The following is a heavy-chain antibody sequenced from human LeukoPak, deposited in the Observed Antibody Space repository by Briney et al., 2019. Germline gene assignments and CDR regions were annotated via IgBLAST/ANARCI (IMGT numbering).Heavy chain of an antibody. Sequence: GGSLRLSCAASGFTFSDFAMIWVRQTPGKGLEWVSSTFQGGGEIHYADSVRGRFTISRDNSRSTLFLQMNSLRAEDTAVYYCARRGRAVAGPFDYWGQGTLVTVSS. CDR3: ARRGRAVAGPFDY. CDR2: TFQGGGEI. CDR1: GFTFSDFA. D-gene: IGHD6-19*01. V-gene: IGHV3-23*01. J-gene: IGHJ4*02.